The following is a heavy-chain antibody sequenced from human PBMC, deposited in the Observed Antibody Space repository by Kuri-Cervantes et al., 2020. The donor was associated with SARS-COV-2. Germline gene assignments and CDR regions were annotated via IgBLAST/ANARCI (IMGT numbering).Heavy chain of an antibody. CDR2: IYHSGST. D-gene: IGHD1-1*01. Sequence: SETLSLTCAVSGYSISSGYYWGWIRQPPGKGLEWIGSIYHSGSTYYNPSLKSRVTISVDTSKNQFSLKLSSVTAADTAVYYCARRSLGNYWYFDLWGRGTLVTVSS. J-gene: IGHJ2*01. CDR1: GYSISSGYY. V-gene: IGHV4-38-2*01. CDR3: ARRSLGNYWYFDL.